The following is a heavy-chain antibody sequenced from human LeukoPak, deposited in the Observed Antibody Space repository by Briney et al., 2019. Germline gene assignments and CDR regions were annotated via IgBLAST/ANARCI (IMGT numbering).Heavy chain of an antibody. J-gene: IGHJ1*01. CDR2: SNSDGSST. CDR3: AKDITYYDSSAYH. Sequence: GGSLRLSCAASGFTFSSHWMHWVRQAPGKGLVWVSRSNSDGSSTSYADSVKGRFTISRDNAKNTLYLQMNSLRAEDTAVYYCAKDITYYDSSAYHWGQGTLVTVSS. CDR1: GFTFSSHW. V-gene: IGHV3-74*01. D-gene: IGHD3-22*01.